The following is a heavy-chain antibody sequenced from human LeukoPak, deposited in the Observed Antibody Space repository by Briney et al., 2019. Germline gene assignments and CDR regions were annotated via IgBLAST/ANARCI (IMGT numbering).Heavy chain of an antibody. J-gene: IGHJ4*02. V-gene: IGHV3-74*01. Sequence: GRSLRLSCAASGFTFDDYAMHWVRQAPGKGLMWVSRLASDETNKIYADSVKGRFTISRDNAKNTLYLQMNSLRVEDTGIYYCARDAGWGRLDSWGQGALVTVSS. CDR2: LASDETNK. CDR1: GFTFDDYA. D-gene: IGHD3-16*01. CDR3: ARDAGWGRLDS.